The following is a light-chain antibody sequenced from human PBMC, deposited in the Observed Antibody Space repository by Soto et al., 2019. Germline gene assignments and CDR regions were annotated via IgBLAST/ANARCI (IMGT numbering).Light chain of an antibody. CDR1: QSIRSW. J-gene: IGKJ4*01. Sequence: DIQMTQSPSTLSASIGDRVTITCRASQSIRSWLAWYQQKPGKAPNLLIYKASSLQSGVPSRFSGSGSETEFTLSISSLQPDDFATYYCQQYKNHSALAFGGGTKVEIK. V-gene: IGKV1-5*03. CDR2: KAS. CDR3: QQYKNHSALA.